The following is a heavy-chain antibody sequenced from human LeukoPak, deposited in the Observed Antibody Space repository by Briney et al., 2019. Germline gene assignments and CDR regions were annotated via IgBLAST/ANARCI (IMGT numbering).Heavy chain of an antibody. CDR1: GGSISSGSYY. CDR3: ARATGYFDY. CDR2: IYTSGST. V-gene: IGHV4-61*02. J-gene: IGHJ4*02. Sequence: SQTLSLTCTVSGGSISSGSYYWSWIRQPAGKGLEWIGRIYTSGSTNYNPSLKSRATISVDTSKNQFSLKLSSVTAADTAVYYCARATGYFDYWGQGTLVTVSS.